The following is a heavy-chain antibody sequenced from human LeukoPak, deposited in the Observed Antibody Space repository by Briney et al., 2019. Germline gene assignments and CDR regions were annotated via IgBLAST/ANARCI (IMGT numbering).Heavy chain of an antibody. CDR1: GGSISSSSYY. D-gene: IGHD5-12*01. V-gene: IGHV4-39*07. CDR2: IYYSGST. Sequence: QPSETLSLTCTVSGGSISSSSYYWGWIRQPPGKGLEWIGSIYYSGSTYYNPSLESRVTISVDTSKNQFSLKLNSVTAADTAVYYCARVGRYVVATILGYWGQGTLVTVSS. J-gene: IGHJ4*02. CDR3: ARVGRYVVATILGY.